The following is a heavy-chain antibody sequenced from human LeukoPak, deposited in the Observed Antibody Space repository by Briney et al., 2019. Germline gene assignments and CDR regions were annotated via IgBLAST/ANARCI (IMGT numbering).Heavy chain of an antibody. Sequence: GGSLRLSCAASGFTFSSYAMHWVRQAPGKGLEWVAVISYDGSNKYYADSVKGRFTISRDNSKNTLYLQMNSLRAEDTAVYYCARELNYYYYYGMDVWGQGTTVTVSS. J-gene: IGHJ6*02. CDR3: ARELNYYYYYGMDV. D-gene: IGHD1-7*01. V-gene: IGHV3-30-3*01. CDR2: ISYDGSNK. CDR1: GFTFSSYA.